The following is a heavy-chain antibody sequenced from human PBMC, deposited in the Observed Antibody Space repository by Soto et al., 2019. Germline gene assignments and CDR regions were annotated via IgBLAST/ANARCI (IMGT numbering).Heavy chain of an antibody. CDR2: ISAYNGNT. CDR1: GYTFTSYG. Sequence: ASVKVSCKASGYTFTSYGISWVRQAPGQGLEWMGWISAYNGNTNYAQKLQGRVTMTTDTSTSTAYMELRSLRSDDTAVYYCARGAVLYYDFWSGYYTGEDYYYGMDVRGQGTTVTVSS. CDR3: ARGAVLYYDFWSGYYTGEDYYYGMDV. V-gene: IGHV1-18*01. J-gene: IGHJ6*02. D-gene: IGHD3-3*01.